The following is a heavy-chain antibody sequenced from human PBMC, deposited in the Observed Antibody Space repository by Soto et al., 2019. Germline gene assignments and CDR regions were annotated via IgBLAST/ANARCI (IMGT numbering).Heavy chain of an antibody. D-gene: IGHD3-22*01. Sequence: PGGSLRLSCAAPGFTFSSYGMHWVRQAPGKGLEWVAVIWYDGSNKYYADSVKGRFTISRDNSKNTLYLQMNSLRAEDTAVYYCASHDSSGYYYNWGQGTLVTVSS. CDR1: GFTFSSYG. CDR3: ASHDSSGYYYN. J-gene: IGHJ4*02. V-gene: IGHV3-33*01. CDR2: IWYDGSNK.